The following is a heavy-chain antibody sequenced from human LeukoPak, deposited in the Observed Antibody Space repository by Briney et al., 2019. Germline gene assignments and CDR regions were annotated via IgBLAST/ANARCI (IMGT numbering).Heavy chain of an antibody. D-gene: IGHD3-3*01. J-gene: IGHJ5*02. V-gene: IGHV1-69*13. CDR3: ATVVYDFWSGYYIWFDP. CDR2: IIPIFGTA. CDR1: GGTFSSYA. Sequence: SVKVSCKASGGTFSSYAISWVRQAPGQGLEWMGGIIPIFGTANYAQKFQGRVTITADESTSTAYMELSSLRSEDTAVYYCATVVYDFWSGYYIWFDPWGQGTLVTVSS.